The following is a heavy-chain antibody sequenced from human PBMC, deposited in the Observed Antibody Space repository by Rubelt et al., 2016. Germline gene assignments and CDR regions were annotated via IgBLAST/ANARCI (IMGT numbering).Heavy chain of an antibody. V-gene: IGHV3-30*02. D-gene: IGHD5-18*01. CDR1: GFSFSNYG. J-gene: IGHJ4*02. CDR3: ARDGGGYSYGYSGDTDY. CDR2: IRSDGSNK. Sequence: QVQLVESGGGVVQPGGSLGLSCAASGFSFSNYGMHWVRQAPGKGLEWVSFIRSDGSNKFYADSVKGRFTISRDNSKNTLYLQMNSLRAEDTAVYYCARDGGGYSYGYSGDTDYWGQGTLVTVSS.